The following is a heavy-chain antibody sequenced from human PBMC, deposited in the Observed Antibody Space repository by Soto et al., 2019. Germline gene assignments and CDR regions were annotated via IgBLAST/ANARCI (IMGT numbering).Heavy chain of an antibody. J-gene: IGHJ3*01. Sequence: PGGSLRLSCTASGFTFSIYSMNWVRQAPGKGLEWISYISSTSGTIYYADSVKGRFTISRDNAENSLYLQMNSLRAEDTAVYYCASYNWNDVKAFDFCXQGTMVTVSS. CDR3: ASYNWNDVKAFDF. CDR1: GFTFSIYS. D-gene: IGHD1-1*01. V-gene: IGHV3-48*01. CDR2: ISSTSGTI.